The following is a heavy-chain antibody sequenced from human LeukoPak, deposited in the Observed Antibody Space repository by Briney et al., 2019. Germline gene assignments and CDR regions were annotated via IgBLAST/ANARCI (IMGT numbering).Heavy chain of an antibody. V-gene: IGHV3-48*01. CDR1: GFTFSSYS. D-gene: IGHD3-16*01. J-gene: IGHJ4*02. CDR3: ASAHGGSHY. Sequence: GGSLRLSCAASGFTFSSYSMNWVRQAPGKGLEWVSYISSSSSTIYYADSVKGRFTISRDNAKSSLYPQMNSLRAEDTAVYYCASAHGGSHYWGQGTLVTVSS. CDR2: ISSSSSTI.